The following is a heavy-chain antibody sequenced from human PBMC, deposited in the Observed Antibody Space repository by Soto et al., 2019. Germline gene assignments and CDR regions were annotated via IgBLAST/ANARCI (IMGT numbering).Heavy chain of an antibody. V-gene: IGHV3-33*01. CDR1: GFTFSSYG. CDR2: IWYDGSNK. Sequence: GGSLRLSCAASGFTFSSYGMHWVRQAPGKGLEWVAVIWYDGSNKYYADSVKGRFTISRDNSKNTLYLQMNSLRAEDTAVYYCARPAYQLPYSSYYFDYWGQGTLVTVSS. CDR3: ARPAYQLPYSSYYFDY. J-gene: IGHJ4*02. D-gene: IGHD2-2*01.